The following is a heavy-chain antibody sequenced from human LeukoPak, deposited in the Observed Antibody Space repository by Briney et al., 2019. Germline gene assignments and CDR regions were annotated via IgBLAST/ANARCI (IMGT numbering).Heavy chain of an antibody. CDR2: IYYSGST. CDR1: GGSISSGGYY. CDR3: ARGEVGAPPFDY. J-gene: IGHJ4*02. V-gene: IGHV4-31*03. D-gene: IGHD1-26*01. Sequence: RSSETLSRTCTVSGGSISSGGYYWSWIRQHPGKGLEWIGYIYYSGSTYYNPSLKSRVTISVDTSKNQFSLKLSSVTAADTAVYYCARGEVGAPPFDYWGQGTLVTVSS.